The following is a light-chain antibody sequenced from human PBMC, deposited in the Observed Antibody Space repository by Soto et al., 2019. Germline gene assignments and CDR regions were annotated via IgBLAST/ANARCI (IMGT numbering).Light chain of an antibody. V-gene: IGLV1-40*01. CDR1: SSNIGAGYE. J-gene: IGLJ1*01. Sequence: QPVLTQPPSVSAAPGQRVTISCTGSSSNIGAGYEAHWYQQVPGTAPKLLIYENNNRPSGVPDRFSGSKSGTSASLAITGLQAEDEAEYYCQSYDGSLSGYVFGTGTKVTVL. CDR3: QSYDGSLSGYV. CDR2: ENN.